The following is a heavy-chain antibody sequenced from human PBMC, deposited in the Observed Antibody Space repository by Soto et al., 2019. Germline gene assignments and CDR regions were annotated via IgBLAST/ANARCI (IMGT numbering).Heavy chain of an antibody. CDR1: GGSISSGGYS. D-gene: IGHD1-26*01. CDR2: IYHSGST. V-gene: IGHV4-30-2*01. J-gene: IGHJ4*02. Sequence: QLQLQESGSGLVKPSQTLSLTCAVSGGSISSGGYSWSWIRQPPGKGLVWIGYIYHSGSTYYNPSINVRVTISVDGSKNQYSLKLCSVTAAVTAVYYWARGGKTVTPFYYWGQGTMVTVSS. CDR3: ARGGKTVTPFYY.